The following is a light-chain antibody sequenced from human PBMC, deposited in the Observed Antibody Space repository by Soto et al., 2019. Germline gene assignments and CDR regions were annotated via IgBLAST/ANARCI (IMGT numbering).Light chain of an antibody. J-gene: IGLJ3*02. V-gene: IGLV2-23*01. Sequence: QSVLTQPASVSGSPGQSITISCTGTSSDVGSYNLVSWYQQHPGKAPKLMIYEGSKRPSGVSNRFSGSKSGNTASLTISGLQAEDEADYYCCSYAGSSTSFGGGTKVTVL. CDR1: SSDVGSYNL. CDR2: EGS. CDR3: CSYAGSSTS.